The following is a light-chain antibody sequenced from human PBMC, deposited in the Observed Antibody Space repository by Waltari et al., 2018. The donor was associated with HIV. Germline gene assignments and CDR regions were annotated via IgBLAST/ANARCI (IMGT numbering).Light chain of an antibody. V-gene: IGLV1-47*01. Sequence: QSVLTQPPSASGTPGQRVTISCSGSSSNIGSNYVYWYQQLPGTAPKLLIYRNNQRPSGVPDRFSGSKSGTSASLAISGLRSEDEADYYCAAWDDGLNGLFGGGTKLTV. CDR1: SSNIGSNY. J-gene: IGLJ2*01. CDR2: RNN. CDR3: AAWDDGLNGL.